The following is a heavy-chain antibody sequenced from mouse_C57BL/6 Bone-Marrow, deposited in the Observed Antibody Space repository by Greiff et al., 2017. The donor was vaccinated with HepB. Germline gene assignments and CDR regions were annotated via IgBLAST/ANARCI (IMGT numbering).Heavy chain of an antibody. J-gene: IGHJ4*01. V-gene: IGHV5-4*01. CDR1: GFTFSSYA. CDR3: ARERYRYFYYYAMDY. D-gene: IGHD1-1*01. Sequence: EVQGVESGGGLVKPGGSLKLSCAASGFTFSSYAMSWVRQTPEKRLEWVATISDGGSYTYYPDNVKGRFTISRDNAKNNLYLQMSHLKSEDTAMYYCARERYRYFYYYAMDYWGQGTSVTVSS. CDR2: ISDGGSYT.